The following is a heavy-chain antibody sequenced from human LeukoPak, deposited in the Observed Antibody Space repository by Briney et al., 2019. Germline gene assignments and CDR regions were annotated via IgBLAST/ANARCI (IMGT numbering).Heavy chain of an antibody. CDR1: GGSISSYY. D-gene: IGHD5-18*01. Sequence: NPSETLSLTCTVSGGSISSYYWSWIRQPPGKGLEWIGYIYYSGSTNYNPSLKSRVTISVDTSKNQFSLKLSSVTAADTAVYYCVRGAAMVDYWGQGTLVTVSS. CDR3: VRGAAMVDY. CDR2: IYYSGST. V-gene: IGHV4-59*01. J-gene: IGHJ4*02.